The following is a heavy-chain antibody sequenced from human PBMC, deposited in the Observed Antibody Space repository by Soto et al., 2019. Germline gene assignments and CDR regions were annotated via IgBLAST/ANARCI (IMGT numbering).Heavy chain of an antibody. Sequence: QVQLVQSGAEVKKPGSSVKVSCTASGGTFSSYAISWVRQAPGQGLEWMGGIIPIFGTANYAQKFQGRVTITADESTSTGYMERSSLWSADTAVYYCARAKYSSLDYYYFGLDGWGQGTPGTVSS. CDR1: GGTFSSYA. CDR2: IIPIFGTA. V-gene: IGHV1-69*01. J-gene: IGHJ6*02. D-gene: IGHD6-6*01. CDR3: ARAKYSSLDYYYFGLDG.